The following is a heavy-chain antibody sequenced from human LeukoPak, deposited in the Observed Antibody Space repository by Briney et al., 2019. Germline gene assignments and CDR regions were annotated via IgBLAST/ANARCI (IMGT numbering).Heavy chain of an antibody. V-gene: IGHV3-74*01. CDR3: AKNRLALNN. Sequence: GGSLRLSRAASGNYWMHWVRQAPGKGLVWVSHINSDGSWTSYADSVKGRFTISKDNAKNTVYLQMNSLRVEDTAVYYCAKNRLALNNWGQGTLVTVSS. CDR2: INSDGSWT. CDR1: GNYW. J-gene: IGHJ4*02.